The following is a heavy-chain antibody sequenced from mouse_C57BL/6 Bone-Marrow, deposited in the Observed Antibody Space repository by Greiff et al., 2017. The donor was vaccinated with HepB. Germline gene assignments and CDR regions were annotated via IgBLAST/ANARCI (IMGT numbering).Heavy chain of an antibody. V-gene: IGHV1-81*01. CDR3: ARPCPYYAMDY. Sequence: VQLQQSGAELARPGASVKLSCKASGYTFTSYGISWVKQRTGQGLEWIGEIYPRSGNTYYNEKFKGKATLTADKSSSTAYMGLRSLTSEDSAVYFCARPCPYYAMDYWGQGTSVTVSS. J-gene: IGHJ4*01. CDR2: IYPRSGNT. CDR1: GYTFTSYG.